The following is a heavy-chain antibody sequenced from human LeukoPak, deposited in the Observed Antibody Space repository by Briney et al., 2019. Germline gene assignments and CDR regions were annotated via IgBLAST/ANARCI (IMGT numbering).Heavy chain of an antibody. V-gene: IGHV3-23*01. CDR1: GFTFSSYA. CDR2: ISGSGGST. J-gene: IGHJ3*02. Sequence: GGSLRLSCAASGFTFSSYAMSWVRQAPGKGLEWVSAISGSGGSTYYADSVKGRLTISRDNSKNTLYLQMNSLRADDTAVYYCAKSLLTTATGTGRAFDIWGQGTMVTVSS. CDR3: AKSLLTTATGTGRAFDI. D-gene: IGHD1-1*01.